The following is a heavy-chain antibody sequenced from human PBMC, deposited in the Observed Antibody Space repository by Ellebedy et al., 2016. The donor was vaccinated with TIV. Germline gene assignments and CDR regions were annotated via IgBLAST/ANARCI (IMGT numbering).Heavy chain of an antibody. CDR3: ARDMDFYRADY. D-gene: IGHD3-3*01. Sequence: GGSLRLSXAASGFTFSSYWMNWARQAPGKGLEWVAIIMKDGGVKKYVDSVKGRFTISRDNTKNSLYLQMNSLRAEDTAVYYCARDMDFYRADYWGQGALVTVSS. CDR1: GFTFSSYW. J-gene: IGHJ4*02. V-gene: IGHV3-7*03. CDR2: IMKDGGVK.